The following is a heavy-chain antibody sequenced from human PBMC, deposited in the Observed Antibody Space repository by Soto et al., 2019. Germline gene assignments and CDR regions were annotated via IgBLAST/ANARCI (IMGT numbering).Heavy chain of an antibody. D-gene: IGHD5-12*01. CDR1: GFTFNSYW. CDR3: TRDARWLQRHDQFDM. J-gene: IGHJ3*02. Sequence: EVQLVESGGGLVQPGGSLRLSCAASGFTFNSYWMHWVRQAPGKGLVWVSRSNGDGSSADYADSVKGRFTVSRDNAKNTQYLQIISLRAEDTAVYFCTRDARWLQRHDQFDMWGQGTVVTVSS. CDR2: SNGDGSSA. V-gene: IGHV3-74*01.